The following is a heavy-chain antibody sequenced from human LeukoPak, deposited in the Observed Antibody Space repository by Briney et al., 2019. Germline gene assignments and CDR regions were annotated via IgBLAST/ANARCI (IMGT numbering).Heavy chain of an antibody. CDR3: ARVGKPMVRGVIINRDWFDL. D-gene: IGHD3-10*01. CDR2: ISAYNGNT. V-gene: IGHV1-18*01. J-gene: IGHJ5*02. Sequence: GSSVKVSCKASGATFSSYAISWVRQAPGQGLEWMGWISAYNGNTNYAQKLQGRVTMTTDTSTSTAYLELRSLRSDDTDVYYCARVGKPMVRGVIINRDWFDLWGQGTLVTVSS. CDR1: GATFSSYA.